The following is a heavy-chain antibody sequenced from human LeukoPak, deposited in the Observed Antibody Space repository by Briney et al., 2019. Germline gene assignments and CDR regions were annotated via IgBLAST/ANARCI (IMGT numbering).Heavy chain of an antibody. CDR1: GGSISSYY. V-gene: IGHV4-4*07. D-gene: IGHD5-18*01. CDR2: IYTSGST. CDR3: AREDTPNSYGYPFDY. Sequence: PSETLSLTCTVSGGSISSYYWSWIRQPAGKGLEWIGRIYTSGSTNYNPSLKSRVTMSVDTSKNQFSLKLSSVTAADTAVYYCAREDTPNSYGYPFDYWGQGTLVTVSS. J-gene: IGHJ4*02.